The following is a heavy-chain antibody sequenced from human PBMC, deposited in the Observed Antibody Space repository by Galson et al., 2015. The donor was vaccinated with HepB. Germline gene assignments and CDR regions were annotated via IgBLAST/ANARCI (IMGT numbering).Heavy chain of an antibody. CDR1: GFTFSSHF. D-gene: IGHD4-17*01. CDR3: ARVYDGDDAGEDYGMDV. Sequence: SLRLSCAASGFTFSSHFMNWVRQAPGKGLEWVTYISSTSRYIYSADSVKGRFTISRDNDKNSLYLQMNSLGADDTAVYYCARVYDGDDAGEDYGMDVWGPGATVTVSS. J-gene: IGHJ6*02. V-gene: IGHV3-21*01. CDR2: ISSTSRYI.